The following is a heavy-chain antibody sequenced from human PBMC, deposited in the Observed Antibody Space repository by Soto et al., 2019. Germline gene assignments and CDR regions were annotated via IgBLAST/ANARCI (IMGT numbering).Heavy chain of an antibody. D-gene: IGHD2-8*02. CDR2: ISNDGGNT. CDR1: EFTFSSYI. J-gene: IGHJ4*02. CDR3: GREWSMSGAATAY. V-gene: IGHV3-30-3*01. Sequence: QVQLVESGGGVVQPGRSLKLSCAASEFTFSSYIMYWVRQAPGKGLEWVAGISNDGGNTYYPDSVKGRFTISRDNSKKTLYLEINILRSEDTAVYYCGREWSMSGAATAYLCQGTLVTVAS.